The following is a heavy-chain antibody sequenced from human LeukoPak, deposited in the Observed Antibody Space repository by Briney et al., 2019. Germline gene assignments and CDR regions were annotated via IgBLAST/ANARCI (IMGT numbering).Heavy chain of an antibody. CDR1: GFTFSSYW. J-gene: IGHJ6*02. CDR3: ARDSGYSYGWSESYYYYGMDV. V-gene: IGHV3-7*03. D-gene: IGHD5-18*01. CDR2: IKQDGSEK. Sequence: GGSLRLSCAASGFTFSSYWMSWVRQAPGKGLEWVANIKQDGSEKYYVDSVKGRFTISRDNAKNSLYLQMNSLRAEDTAVYYCARDSGYSYGWSESYYYYGMDVWGQGTTVTVSS.